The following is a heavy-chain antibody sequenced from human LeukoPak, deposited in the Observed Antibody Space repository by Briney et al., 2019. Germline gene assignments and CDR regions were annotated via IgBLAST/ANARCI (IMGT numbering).Heavy chain of an antibody. CDR1: GYNFATYW. Sequence: GESLKISCKGSGYNFATYWIGWVRQPPGKGLEWMGIIYPADSDTKYSPSFRGQVTISADKSIRTAYLQWSSLQASDTAIYYCAISRREGAGGRGSFQNNYSDPWGQGTLVTVSS. V-gene: IGHV5-51*01. J-gene: IGHJ5*02. D-gene: IGHD4/OR15-4a*01. CDR3: AISRREGAGGRGSFQNNYSDP. CDR2: IYPADSDT.